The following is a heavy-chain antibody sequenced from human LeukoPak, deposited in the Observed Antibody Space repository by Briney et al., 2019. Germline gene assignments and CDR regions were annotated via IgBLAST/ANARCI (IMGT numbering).Heavy chain of an antibody. CDR2: IYFSGST. V-gene: IGHV4-39*07. CDR3: ARGVNTRPANLPFDI. CDR1: DGSISSSSYY. J-gene: IGHJ3*02. Sequence: SETLSLTCTVSDGSISSSSYYWGWIRQPPGRELEWIGSIYFSGSTYYNPSLTSRVTISVATSKNQFSLKLSSVTAADAPVYYWARGVNTRPANLPFDIWGLGTMVTVSS. D-gene: IGHD2-2*02.